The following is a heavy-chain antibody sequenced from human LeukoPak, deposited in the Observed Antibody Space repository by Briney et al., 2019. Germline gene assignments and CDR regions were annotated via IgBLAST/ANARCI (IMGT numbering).Heavy chain of an antibody. J-gene: IGHJ6*02. Sequence: ASVKVSCKASGYTFTSYDINWVRHATGQGLEWMGWMNPNSGNTGYAQKFQGRVTMTRDTSISTAYMELSSLRSEDTAVYYCARGLTYNHYKYYYYGMDVWGQGTTVTVSS. CDR3: ARGLTYNHYKYYYYGMDV. CDR1: GYTFTSYD. V-gene: IGHV1-8*01. D-gene: IGHD1-1*01. CDR2: MNPNSGNT.